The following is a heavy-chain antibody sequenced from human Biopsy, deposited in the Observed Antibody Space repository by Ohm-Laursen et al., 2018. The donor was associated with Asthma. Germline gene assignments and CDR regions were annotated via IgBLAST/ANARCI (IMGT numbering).Heavy chain of an antibody. D-gene: IGHD6-13*01. CDR1: SGSGGYMRSGNYY. V-gene: IGHV4-39*01. J-gene: IGHJ6*02. CDR3: VRGSSSWHHGPFHYYYGLDV. CDR2: IYYSGTT. Sequence: GTLSLTCSLSSGSGGYMRSGNYYWGWIRQPPGKGLEWIGCIYYSGTTSYNPSLESRVTVSADTSKNQFSLKLTSVTAADTAVYYCVRGSSSWHHGPFHYYYGLDVWGQGTTATVSS.